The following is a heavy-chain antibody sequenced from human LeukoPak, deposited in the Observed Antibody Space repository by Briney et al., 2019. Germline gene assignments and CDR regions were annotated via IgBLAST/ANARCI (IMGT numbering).Heavy chain of an antibody. CDR3: VRGGYSHGYFAY. J-gene: IGHJ4*02. CDR2: IKQDGSEE. Sequence: PGGSLRLSCAASGFIFSSYWMSWVRQAPGKGLEWVANIKQDGSEEYYVDSLKGRFTISRDNAKNSLYPQTNSLRVEDTAVYYCVRGGYSHGYFAYWGQGTLVTVSS. V-gene: IGHV3-7*03. CDR1: GFIFSSYW. D-gene: IGHD5-18*01.